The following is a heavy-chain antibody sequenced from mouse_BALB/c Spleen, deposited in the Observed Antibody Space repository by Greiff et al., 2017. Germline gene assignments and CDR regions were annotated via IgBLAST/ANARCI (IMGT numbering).Heavy chain of an antibody. CDR2: ISSGGSYT. D-gene: IGHD4-1*01. J-gene: IGHJ2*01. Sequence: EVQVVESGGDLVKPGGSLKLSCAASGFTFSSYGMSWVRQTPDKRLEWVATISSGGSYTYYPDSVKGRFTISRDNAKNTLYLQMSSLKSEDTAMYYCARLTGGYYFDYWGQGTTLTVSS. CDR1: GFTFSSYG. V-gene: IGHV5-6*01. CDR3: ARLTGGYYFDY.